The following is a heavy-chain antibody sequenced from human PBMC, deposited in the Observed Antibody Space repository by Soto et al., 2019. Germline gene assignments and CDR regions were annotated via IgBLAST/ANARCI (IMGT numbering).Heavy chain of an antibody. CDR3: ARVVDELHWFDP. D-gene: IGHD1-7*01. V-gene: IGHV4-31*03. J-gene: IGHJ5*02. CDR1: GGSISSGDYY. CDR2: IYYSGST. Sequence: SETLSLTCTVSGGSISSGDYYWSWIRQHPGKGLEWIGYIYYSGSTYYNPSLKSRVTISVDTSKNQFSLKLSSVTAADTAVYYCARVVDELHWFDPWGQGTLVTVSS.